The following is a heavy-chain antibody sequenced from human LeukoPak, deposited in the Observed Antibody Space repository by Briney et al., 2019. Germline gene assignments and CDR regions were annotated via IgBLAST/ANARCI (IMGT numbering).Heavy chain of an antibody. V-gene: IGHV4-34*01. D-gene: IGHD2-2*01. CDR3: ARGRTPRIGVVPAAMRSPYYFDY. CDR2: INHRGRT. Sequence: SETLSLTCAVYVGSLSGYYWSGIRQSPGKGLECIAEINHRGRTNYNPSRERRVTISVDTSKNQVSLKLSSVTPADTAVYYCARGRTPRIGVVPAAMRSPYYFDYWGQGTLVTVSS. CDR1: VGSLSGYY. J-gene: IGHJ4*02.